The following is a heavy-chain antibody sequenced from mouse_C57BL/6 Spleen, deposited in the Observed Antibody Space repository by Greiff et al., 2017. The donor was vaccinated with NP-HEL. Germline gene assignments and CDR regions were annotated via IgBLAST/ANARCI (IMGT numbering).Heavy chain of an antibody. V-gene: IGHV5-17*01. CDR1: GFTFSDYG. CDR2: ISSGSSTI. J-gene: IGHJ4*01. CDR3: AKTGYYYAMDY. Sequence: DVMLVESGGGLVKPGGSLKLSCAASGFTFSDYGMHWVRQAPEKGLEWVAYISSGSSTIYYADTVKGRFTISRDNAKNTLFLQMTSLRSEDTAMYYCAKTGYYYAMDYWGQGTSVTVSS. D-gene: IGHD4-1*01.